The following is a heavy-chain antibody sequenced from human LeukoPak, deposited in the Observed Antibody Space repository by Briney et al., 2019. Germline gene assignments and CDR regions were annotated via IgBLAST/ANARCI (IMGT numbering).Heavy chain of an antibody. CDR2: IYSGGST. D-gene: IGHD1-26*01. CDR1: GFTVSSNY. Sequence: GGSLRLSCAASGFTVSSNYMSWVRQAPGKGLEWVSVIYSGGSTYYADCVKGRFTISRDNSKNTLYLQINSLRAEDTAVYYCARDQVGAVDYWGQGTLVTVSS. J-gene: IGHJ4*02. V-gene: IGHV3-53*01. CDR3: ARDQVGAVDY.